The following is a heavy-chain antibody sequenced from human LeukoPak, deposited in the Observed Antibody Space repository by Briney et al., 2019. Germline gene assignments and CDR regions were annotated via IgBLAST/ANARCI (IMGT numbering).Heavy chain of an antibody. D-gene: IGHD2/OR15-2a*01. Sequence: PGGSLRLSCAASGVIISSYAMSWVRQAPGKGLEWVSAINGRGDNTYYADFVKGRFTISRDNSKSTGYLQMNSLRTEDTAVYYCAKDRVSPGFNWFDPWGQGTLVTVSS. CDR2: INGRGDNT. CDR3: AKDRVSPGFNWFDP. V-gene: IGHV3-23*01. CDR1: GVIISSYA. J-gene: IGHJ5*02.